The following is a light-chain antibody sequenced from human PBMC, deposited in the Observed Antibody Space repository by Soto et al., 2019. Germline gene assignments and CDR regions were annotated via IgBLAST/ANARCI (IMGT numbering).Light chain of an antibody. CDR3: CSYAGSSTPAV. CDR2: DVS. V-gene: IGLV2-23*02. J-gene: IGLJ7*01. Sequence: QSALTQPASVSGSPGQSITISCTGTSSDVGSYNLVSWYQQYPGKAPKLMLYDVSNRPSGVSNRFSGSKSGNTASLTISGLQAEDEADYYCCSYAGSSTPAVFGGGTQLTVL. CDR1: SSDVGSYNL.